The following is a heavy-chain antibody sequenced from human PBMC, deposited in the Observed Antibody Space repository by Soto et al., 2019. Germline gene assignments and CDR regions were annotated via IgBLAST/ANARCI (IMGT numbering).Heavy chain of an antibody. Sequence: QVQLVQSGAEVKKPGSSVKVSCKASGGTFSSYTISWVRKAPGQGLEWMGRIIPILGIANYAQKFQGRVTITADKATSTAYMELSSLRSEDTAVYYCARGRAVAGSLDYWGQGTLVTVSS. V-gene: IGHV1-69*02. CDR2: IIPILGIA. CDR3: ARGRAVAGSLDY. D-gene: IGHD6-19*01. CDR1: GGTFSSYT. J-gene: IGHJ4*02.